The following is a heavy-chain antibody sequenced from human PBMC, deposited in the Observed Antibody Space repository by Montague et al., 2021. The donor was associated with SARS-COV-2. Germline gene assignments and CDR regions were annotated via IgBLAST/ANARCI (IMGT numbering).Heavy chain of an antibody. CDR2: ANDSGTT. Sequence: SETLSLTCAVYGGSFSGFHWTWIRQSPGGGLEWIGEANDSGTTKYNPSLKSRVTISVDTSKNQFSLSPTSVTAADTAVYYCARRGYCSGLTCYSALAGSSFFIYXWGQGTLVSVSS. CDR3: ARRGYCSGLTCYSALAGSSFFIYX. CDR1: GGSFSGFH. J-gene: IGHJ4*02. V-gene: IGHV4-34*01. D-gene: IGHD2-15*01.